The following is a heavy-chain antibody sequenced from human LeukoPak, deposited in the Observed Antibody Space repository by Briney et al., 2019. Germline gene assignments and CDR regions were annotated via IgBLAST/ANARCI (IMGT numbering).Heavy chain of an antibody. CDR1: GFTFSDHY. Sequence: GGSLRLSCAASGFTFSDHYMDWVRQAPGKGLEWIGRTRDKANRYTTEYAASVKGRFTVSRDDSKNSLFLQMNSLKIEDTAVYYCTRGASSSSPQYYYGLDVWGQGTTVTVSS. CDR3: TRGASSSSPQYYYGLDV. V-gene: IGHV3-72*01. CDR2: TRDKANRYTT. D-gene: IGHD6-13*01. J-gene: IGHJ6*02.